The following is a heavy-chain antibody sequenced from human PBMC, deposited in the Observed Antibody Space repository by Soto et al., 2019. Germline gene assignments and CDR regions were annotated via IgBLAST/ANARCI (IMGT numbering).Heavy chain of an antibody. CDR3: ARARGGDSGDYASLFDR. CDR2: IHDSGNT. J-gene: IGHJ5*02. CDR1: GASISGYY. V-gene: IGHV4-30-4*01. Sequence: SETLSLTCTVSGASISGYYWSWIRQRPGKGLEWIGYIHDSGNTYYNPSLKSRVTISLGTSKNQFSLKVTSMTAADTAVYFCARARGGDSGDYASLFDRWGQGNLVTVSS. D-gene: IGHD4-17*01.